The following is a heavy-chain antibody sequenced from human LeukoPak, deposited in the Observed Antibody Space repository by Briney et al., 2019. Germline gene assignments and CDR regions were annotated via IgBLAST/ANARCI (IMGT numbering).Heavy chain of an antibody. V-gene: IGHV3-30*02. CDR3: AKDHCGSCSGDDYFDH. D-gene: IGHD2-15*01. CDR2: IRDHGSNQ. J-gene: IGHJ4*02. Sequence: PGGSLRLSCAAPGFTFSTHGMHWVRQAPGKGLEWVAFIRDHGSNQYYADSVKGRFNISRDNSQTTLHLQMKSLRAEDTAIYYCAKDHCGSCSGDDYFDHWGQRTLVTVFS. CDR1: GFTFSTHG.